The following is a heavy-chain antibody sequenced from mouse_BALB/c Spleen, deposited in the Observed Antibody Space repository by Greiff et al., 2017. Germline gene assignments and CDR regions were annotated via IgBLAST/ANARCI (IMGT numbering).Heavy chain of an antibody. J-gene: IGHJ4*01. Sequence: EVQGVESGGGLVKPGGSLKLSCAASGFTFSSYAMSWVRQTPEKRLEWVASISSGGSTYYPDRVKGRFTISRDNARNILYLHMSSLRSEDTAMYYCARGVYYGTIYYAMDYWGQGTSVTVSS. CDR1: GFTFSSYA. V-gene: IGHV5-6-5*01. CDR3: ARGVYYGTIYYAMDY. D-gene: IGHD2-1*01. CDR2: ISSGGST.